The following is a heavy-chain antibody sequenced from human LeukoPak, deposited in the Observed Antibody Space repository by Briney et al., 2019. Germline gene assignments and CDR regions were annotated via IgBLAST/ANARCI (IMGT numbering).Heavy chain of an antibody. V-gene: IGHV3-30*03. Sequence: QPGGSLRLSCAASGFTFSSYGMHWVRQAPGKGLEWVAVISYDETYKYYADSVKGRFTISRDNSKNTLYLQMNSLRAEDTAVYYCALLTYYYDSSGYYGGGFDYWGQGTLVTVSS. D-gene: IGHD3-22*01. CDR1: GFTFSSYG. J-gene: IGHJ4*02. CDR3: ALLTYYYDSSGYYGGGFDY. CDR2: ISYDETYK.